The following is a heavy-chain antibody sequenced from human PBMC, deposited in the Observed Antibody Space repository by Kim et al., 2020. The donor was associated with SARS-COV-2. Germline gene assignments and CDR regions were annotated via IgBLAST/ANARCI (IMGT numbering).Heavy chain of an antibody. CDR3: ARARYSSSWGTEDY. D-gene: IGHD6-13*01. CDR1: GGSISGGSYY. CDR2: IYTSGST. V-gene: IGHV4-61*02. Sequence: SETLSLTCTVSGGSISGGSYYWSWIRQPAGKGLEWIGRIYTSGSTNYNPSLKSRVTISVDTSKNQFSLKLSSVTAADTAVYYCARARYSSSWGTEDYWGQGTLVTVSS. J-gene: IGHJ4*02.